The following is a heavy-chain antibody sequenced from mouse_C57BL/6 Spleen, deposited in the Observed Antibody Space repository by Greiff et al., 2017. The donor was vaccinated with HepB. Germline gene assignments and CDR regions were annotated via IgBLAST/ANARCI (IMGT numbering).Heavy chain of an antibody. CDR2: IDPSDSYT. J-gene: IGHJ3*01. V-gene: IGHV1-69*01. Sequence: QVQLKQPGAELVMPGASVKLSCKASGYTFTSYWMHWVKQRPGQGLEWIGEIDPSDSYTNYNQKFKGKSTLTVDKSSSTAYMQLSSLTSEDSAVYYCASDGYYRFAYWGQGTLVTVSA. D-gene: IGHD2-3*01. CDR3: ASDGYYRFAY. CDR1: GYTFTSYW.